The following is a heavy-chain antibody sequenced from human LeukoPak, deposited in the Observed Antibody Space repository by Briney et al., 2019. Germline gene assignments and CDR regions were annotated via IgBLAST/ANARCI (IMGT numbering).Heavy chain of an antibody. CDR2: FDPEDGET. D-gene: IGHD3-22*01. CDR3: AFGYYDSSGYQGRPYH. V-gene: IGHV1-24*01. J-gene: IGHJ5*02. Sequence: GSLRVSCTVSGYTLTELSMHWVRQAPGKGLEWMGRFDPEDGETIYAQTFQGRVSMTEDPSTDTAYMELSSLRCEDWAVYYCAFGYYDSSGYQGRPYHWGRGPLVPVSS. CDR1: GYTLTELS.